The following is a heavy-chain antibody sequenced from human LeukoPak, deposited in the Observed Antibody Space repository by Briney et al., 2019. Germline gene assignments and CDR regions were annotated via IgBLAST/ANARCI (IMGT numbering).Heavy chain of an antibody. Sequence: ASVKVSCKASGYTFTGYYMHWVRQAPGQGLEWMGWINPNSGGTNYAQKFQGWVTMTRDTSISTAYMELSRLRSDGTAVYYCATSPPLYDSSGYYFDYWGQGTLVTVSS. CDR2: INPNSGGT. J-gene: IGHJ4*02. CDR3: ATSPPLYDSSGYYFDY. V-gene: IGHV1-2*04. D-gene: IGHD3-22*01. CDR1: GYTFTGYY.